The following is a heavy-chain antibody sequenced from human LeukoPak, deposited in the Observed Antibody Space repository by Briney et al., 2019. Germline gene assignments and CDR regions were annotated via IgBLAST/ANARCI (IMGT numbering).Heavy chain of an antibody. J-gene: IGHJ4*02. CDR2: ISGSGGST. V-gene: IGHV3-23*01. CDR3: ARGVVGGEY. D-gene: IGHD1-26*01. CDR1: GFTFSSYG. Sequence: GGSLRLSCAASGFTFSSYGMSWVRQAPGKGLEWVSAISGSGGSTYYADSVKGRFTISRDNAKNSLYLQMNSLRAEDTAVYYCARGVVGGEYWGQGTLVTVSS.